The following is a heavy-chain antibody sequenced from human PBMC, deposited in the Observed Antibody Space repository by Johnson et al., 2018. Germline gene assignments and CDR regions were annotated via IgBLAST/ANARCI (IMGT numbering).Heavy chain of an antibody. Sequence: EVQLVESGGGLVQPGGSLRLSCAASGFTFSSYWMSWVRQAPGKGLEWVANIKHDGSEKYYVDSVKGRFTLSRDNAKNSLYLQMNSLRAEDTAIYYCAKFAHGLRSSYFMDVWGKGTTVTVSS. J-gene: IGHJ6*03. D-gene: IGHD2-15*01. CDR2: IKHDGSEK. CDR3: AKFAHGLRSSYFMDV. V-gene: IGHV3-7*03. CDR1: GFTFSSYW.